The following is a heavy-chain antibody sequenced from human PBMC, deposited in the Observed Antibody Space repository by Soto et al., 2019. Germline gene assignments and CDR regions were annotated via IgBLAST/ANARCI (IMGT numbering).Heavy chain of an antibody. CDR3: ARDGGLVLPLYGMDV. J-gene: IGHJ6*02. CDR2: IWYDGSNK. Sequence: GGSLRLSCAASGFTFSSYGMHWVRQAPGKGLEWVAVIWYDGSNKYYADSVKGRFTISRDNSKNTLYLQMNSLRAEDTAVYYCARDGGLVLPLYGMDVWGQGTTVTVSS. V-gene: IGHV3-33*01. CDR1: GFTFSSYG. D-gene: IGHD6-19*01.